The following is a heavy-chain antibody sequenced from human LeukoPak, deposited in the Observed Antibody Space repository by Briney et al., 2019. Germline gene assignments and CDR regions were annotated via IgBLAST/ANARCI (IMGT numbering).Heavy chain of an antibody. CDR3: SRGPYCSTGSCYPDPDAFDI. Sequence: GGSLRLSCTASGFTFGDYAMAWVRQALGKGLEWVGFIRSKSYGGTTEYAASVKGRFTISRDDSKSIAYLQMNSLKTEDTAVYYCSRGPYCSTGSCYPDPDAFDIWGRGTVVTFSS. CDR1: GFTFGDYA. D-gene: IGHD2-15*01. J-gene: IGHJ3*02. V-gene: IGHV3-49*04. CDR2: IRSKSYGGTT.